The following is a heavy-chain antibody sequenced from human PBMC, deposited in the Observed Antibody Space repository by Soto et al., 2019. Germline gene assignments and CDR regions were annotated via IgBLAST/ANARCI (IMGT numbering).Heavy chain of an antibody. CDR1: GGTFNSYG. CDR3: AREMATIPAPFDS. J-gene: IGHJ4*02. V-gene: IGHV1-69*01. Sequence: VQLVQSGAEVKKPGSSVKVSCKGSGGTFNSYGINWVRQAPGQGLEWMGGIIPLFGTAKYAQKFQARVTISADESTSTVFMELRSLKADDTALYYCAREMATIPAPFDSWGQGTLVTVSS. CDR2: IIPLFGTA. D-gene: IGHD5-12*01.